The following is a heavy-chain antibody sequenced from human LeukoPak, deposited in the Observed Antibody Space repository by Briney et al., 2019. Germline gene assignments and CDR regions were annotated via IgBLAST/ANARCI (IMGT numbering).Heavy chain of an antibody. CDR1: GYTFTSYA. J-gene: IGHJ3*02. Sequence: ASVKVSFKASGYTFTSYAMNWLRQAPGQGREGMGWINTNTENPTYAHGFTVGFVFSLDTSVSTAYMQISSVKAEDTAVYYCARDGLRGVAFDIWGQGTMVTVSS. CDR3: ARDGLRGVAFDI. V-gene: IGHV7-4-1*02. CDR2: INTNTENP. D-gene: IGHD6-25*01.